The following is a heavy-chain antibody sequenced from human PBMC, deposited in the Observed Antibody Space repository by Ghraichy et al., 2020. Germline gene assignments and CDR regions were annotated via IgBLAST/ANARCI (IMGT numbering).Heavy chain of an antibody. CDR3: ARCCTSGSCYYYYYGLDV. CDR1: GFTFSTYS. J-gene: IGHJ6*02. CDR2: ISSSSDYI. V-gene: IGHV3-21*01. Sequence: AGSLRLSCAAAGFTFSTYSMNWVRQAPGKGLECVSSISSSSDYIYYADSVKGRFTISRDNAKNSLFLQMNSLRAEDTAVYYCARCCTSGSCYYYYYGLDVWGLGTTVTVSS. D-gene: IGHD2-15*01.